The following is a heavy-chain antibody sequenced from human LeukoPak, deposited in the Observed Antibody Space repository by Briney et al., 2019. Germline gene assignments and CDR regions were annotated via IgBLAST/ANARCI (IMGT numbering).Heavy chain of an antibody. CDR3: ARAYSSSSGRGFDY. V-gene: IGHV4-59*01. D-gene: IGHD6-13*01. Sequence: SETLSLTCNVPGGSISGYYWSWIRQPPGKGLEWIGYIYYSGSTNYNPSLKSRVTISVDTSKNQFSLKLSSVTAADTAVYYRARAYSSSSGRGFDYWGQGTLVTVSS. CDR2: IYYSGST. J-gene: IGHJ4*02. CDR1: GGSISGYY.